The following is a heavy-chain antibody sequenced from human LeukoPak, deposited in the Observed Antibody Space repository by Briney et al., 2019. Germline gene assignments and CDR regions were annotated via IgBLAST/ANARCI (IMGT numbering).Heavy chain of an antibody. CDR2: ISAYNGNT. V-gene: IGHV1-18*01. Sequence: ASVKVSCKASGYTFTSYGISWVRQAPGQGLEWMGWISAYNGNTNYAQKLQGRVTMTTDTSTSTAYMELRSLRADDTAVYYCVRDPAPSNWFDPWGQGTLVTVSS. J-gene: IGHJ5*02. CDR3: VRDPAPSNWFDP. CDR1: GYTFTSYG.